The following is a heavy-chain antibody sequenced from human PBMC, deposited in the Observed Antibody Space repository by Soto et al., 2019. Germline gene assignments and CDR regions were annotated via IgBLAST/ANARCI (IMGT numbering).Heavy chain of an antibody. D-gene: IGHD3-22*01. Sequence: PGESVKSSGKGSGYSFIIYCIGWVLQMPWKGLEWMGIIYPGDSDTRYSPSFQGQVTISADKSISTAYLQWSSLKASDTAMYYCARLLYDSSGYYYYHYGMDVWGQGTTVTVSS. CDR2: IYPGDSDT. CDR1: GYSFIIYC. V-gene: IGHV5-51*01. J-gene: IGHJ6*02. CDR3: ARLLYDSSGYYYYHYGMDV.